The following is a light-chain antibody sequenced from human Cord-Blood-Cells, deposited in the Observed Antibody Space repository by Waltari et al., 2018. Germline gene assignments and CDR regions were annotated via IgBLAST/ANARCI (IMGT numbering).Light chain of an antibody. CDR2: DVS. J-gene: IGKJ4*01. CDR1: QSILHSDGKTY. V-gene: IGKV2-29*03. CDR3: RQGIHLLT. Sequence: DIVMPQTPLSLSVTPGQPASISCKSSQSILHSDGKTYLYWYLQKPGQSPQLLIYDVSSRSSGVPDRCSVSGSGTDLTLKISRVEAEDVGGYYCRQGIHLLTFGGGTKVEIK.